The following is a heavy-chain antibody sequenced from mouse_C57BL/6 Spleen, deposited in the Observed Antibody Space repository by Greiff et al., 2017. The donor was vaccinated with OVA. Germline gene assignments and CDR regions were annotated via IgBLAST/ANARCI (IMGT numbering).Heavy chain of an antibody. J-gene: IGHJ2*01. CDR2: INPNNGGT. D-gene: IGHD2-4*01. CDR3: AYDYENYFDY. Sequence: DVQLQESGPELVKPGASVKMSCKASGYTFTDYNMHWVKQSHGKSLEWIGYINPNNGGTSYNQKFKGKATLTVNKSSSTAYMELRSLTSEDSAVYYCAYDYENYFDYWGQGTTLTVSS. V-gene: IGHV1-22*01. CDR1: GYTFTDYN.